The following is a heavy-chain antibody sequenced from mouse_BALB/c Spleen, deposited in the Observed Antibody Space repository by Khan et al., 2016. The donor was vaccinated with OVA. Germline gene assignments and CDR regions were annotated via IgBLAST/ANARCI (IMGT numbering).Heavy chain of an antibody. CDR2: INPRSGYT. V-gene: IGHV1-7*01. Sequence: QVQLKESGAELAKPGASVKMSCKASGYTFSNYWIHWVQQRPGQGLEWIGYINPRSGYTYYNQTFNDKAKLTTDKSSSKAYMQLSSLTSEDTAVYYCARDRIDYWGQGTTLTVSS. J-gene: IGHJ2*01. CDR1: GYTFSNYW. CDR3: ARDRIDY.